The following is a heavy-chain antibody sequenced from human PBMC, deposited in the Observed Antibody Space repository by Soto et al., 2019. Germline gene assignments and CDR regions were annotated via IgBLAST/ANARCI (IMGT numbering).Heavy chain of an antibody. J-gene: IGHJ4*02. D-gene: IGHD2-15*01. CDR3: ARGRGGPGGPGDY. Sequence: QVQLVQSGAEVKKPGASVKVSCKASGYTFTSYVMHWVRQAPGQRLEWMGWINAGNGNTKYSQKFQGRVTITRDTSASTAYMELSSLGSEDTAVYYCARGRGGPGGPGDYWGQGTRVTVSS. V-gene: IGHV1-3*01. CDR1: GYTFTSYV. CDR2: INAGNGNT.